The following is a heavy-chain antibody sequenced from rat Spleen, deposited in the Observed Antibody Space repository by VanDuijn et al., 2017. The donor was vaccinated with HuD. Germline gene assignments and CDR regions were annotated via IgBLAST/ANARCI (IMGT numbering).Heavy chain of an antibody. J-gene: IGHJ4*01. Sequence: EVQLVESDGGLVQPGRSLKLSCAASGFTFSDYYMAWVRQAPTKGLEWVASISYDGSSTYYRDSVKGRFTISRDNAKSTLYLQMDSLRSEDTATYYCTRDVMDAWGQGASVTVSS. CDR2: ISYDGSST. D-gene: IGHD1-11*01. CDR3: TRDVMDA. V-gene: IGHV5-20*01. CDR1: GFTFSDYY.